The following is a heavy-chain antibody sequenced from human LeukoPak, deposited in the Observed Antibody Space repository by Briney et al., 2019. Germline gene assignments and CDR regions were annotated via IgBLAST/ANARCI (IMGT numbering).Heavy chain of an antibody. CDR1: GYTFTSYA. CDR2: INTNTGNP. CDR3: AREGQDTAMVTAGDYYYYYYMDV. V-gene: IGHV7-4-1*02. J-gene: IGHJ6*03. D-gene: IGHD5-18*01. Sequence: ASVKVSCKASGYTFTSYAMNWVRQAPGQGLEWMGWINTNTGNPTYAQGFTGRLVFSLDTSVSTAYLQISSLKAEDTAVYYCAREGQDTAMVTAGDYYYYYYMDVWGKGTTVTVSS.